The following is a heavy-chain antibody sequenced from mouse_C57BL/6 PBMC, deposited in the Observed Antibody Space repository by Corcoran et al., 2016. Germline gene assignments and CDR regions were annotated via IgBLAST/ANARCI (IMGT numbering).Heavy chain of an antibody. CDR1: GYTFTTYG. V-gene: IGHV9-3*01. J-gene: IGHJ2*01. CDR3: ARGGGYDYGSSCYFDY. D-gene: IGHD1-1*01. Sequence: QIQLVQSGPELKKPGETVKISCKASGYTFTTYGMSWVKQAPGKGLKWMGWINTYSGVPTYVDDFKGRFAFSLETSASTAYLQINNLKNEDTATYFCARGGGYDYGSSCYFDYWGQGTTLTVSS. CDR2: INTYSGVP.